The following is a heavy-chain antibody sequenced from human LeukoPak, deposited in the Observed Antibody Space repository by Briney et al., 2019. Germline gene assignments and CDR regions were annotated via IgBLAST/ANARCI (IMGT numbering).Heavy chain of an antibody. Sequence: GASVTVSCTASGYTFTSYDINWVRQAPGQGLEWMGWMNPNSGNTGYAQKFQGRVTITRNTSISTAYMELSSLRSEDTAVYYCARGPYYYDRSGFSSLDYWGQGTLVTVSS. CDR2: MNPNSGNT. D-gene: IGHD3-22*01. CDR1: GYTFTSYD. V-gene: IGHV1-8*03. CDR3: ARGPYYYDRSGFSSLDY. J-gene: IGHJ4*02.